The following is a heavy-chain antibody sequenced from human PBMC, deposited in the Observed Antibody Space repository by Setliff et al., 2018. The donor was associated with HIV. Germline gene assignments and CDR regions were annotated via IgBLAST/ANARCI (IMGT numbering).Heavy chain of an antibody. CDR1: GFTFRNYK. CDR3: ARDYLYYNLYNGSPVYGMDV. V-gene: IGHV3-21*01. D-gene: IGHD3-3*01. J-gene: IGHJ6*02. Sequence: GGSLRLSCAASGFTFRNYKFNWVRQAPGRGLEWVSSISIGSGGAIDYADSVQGRFTISRDNSKNSLYLQMNGPRVEDTGVYYCARDYLYYNLYNGSPVYGMDVWGQGTTVTVSS. CDR2: ISIGSGGAI.